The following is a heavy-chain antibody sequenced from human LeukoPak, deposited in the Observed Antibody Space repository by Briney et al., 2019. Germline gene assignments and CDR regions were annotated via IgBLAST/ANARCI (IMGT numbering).Heavy chain of an antibody. Sequence: SETLSLTCTVSGGSISSYYWSWSRQPPGKGLEWIGYIYYSGSTNYNPSLKSRVTISVDTSKNQFSLKLSSVTAADTAVYYCARWRELHFDYWGQGTLVTVSS. CDR1: GGSISSYY. CDR2: IYYSGST. D-gene: IGHD1-26*01. J-gene: IGHJ4*02. CDR3: ARWRELHFDY. V-gene: IGHV4-59*08.